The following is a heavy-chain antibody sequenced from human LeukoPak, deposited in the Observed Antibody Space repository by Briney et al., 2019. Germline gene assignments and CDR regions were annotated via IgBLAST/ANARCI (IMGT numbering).Heavy chain of an antibody. V-gene: IGHV1-24*01. CDR3: AVGMGVVTPLGY. CDR2: FDPEDGET. Sequence: ASVKVSCKVSGYTLTELSMHWVRQAPGKGLEWMGGFDPEDGETIYAQKFQGRVTMTEDTSTDTAYMELSSLRSEDTAVYYCAVGMGVVTPLGYWGQGTLVTVSS. D-gene: IGHD3-3*01. CDR1: GYTLTELS. J-gene: IGHJ4*02.